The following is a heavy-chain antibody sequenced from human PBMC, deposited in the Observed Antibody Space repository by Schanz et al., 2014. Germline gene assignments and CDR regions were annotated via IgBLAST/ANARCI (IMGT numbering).Heavy chain of an antibody. V-gene: IGHV3-66*01. CDR1: GFTFDDYT. CDR3: ARGDPVAGLDY. J-gene: IGHJ4*02. CDR2: IYSGVST. Sequence: EVQLVESGGVVVQPGGSLRLSCAGSGFTFDDYTMHWVRQPPGKRLEWVSIIYSGVSTYYADSVKGRFTISRDNSKNTVYLQMNSLRGEDTGMYYCARGDPVAGLDYWGRGTLVTVSS.